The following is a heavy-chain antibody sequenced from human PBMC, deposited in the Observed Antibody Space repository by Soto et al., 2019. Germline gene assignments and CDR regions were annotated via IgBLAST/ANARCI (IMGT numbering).Heavy chain of an antibody. J-gene: IGHJ4*02. V-gene: IGHV3-7*05. CDR1: GFTFSSYW. CDR2: IKQDGSEK. CDR3: AREGEERGIQLWSGYYFDY. Sequence: GGSLRLSCAASGFTFSSYWMSWVRQAPGKGLEWVANIKQDGSEKYYVDSVKGRFTISRDNAKNSLYLQMNSLRAEDTAVYYCAREGEERGIQLWSGYYFDYWGQGTLVTVSS. D-gene: IGHD5-18*01.